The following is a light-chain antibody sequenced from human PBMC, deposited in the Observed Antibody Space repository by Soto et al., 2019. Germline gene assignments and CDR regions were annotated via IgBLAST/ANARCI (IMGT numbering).Light chain of an antibody. CDR2: EVS. V-gene: IGLV2-8*01. J-gene: IGLJ2*01. Sequence: QSALTQPPSASGSPGQSVTISCTGTSSDVGGYNYVSWYQQHPGKAPKLMIYEVSKRPSGVPDRFSASKSGNTASLTVSGLQAEDEADYYCISYAGSNNLFGGGTKVTAL. CDR1: SSDVGGYNY. CDR3: ISYAGSNNL.